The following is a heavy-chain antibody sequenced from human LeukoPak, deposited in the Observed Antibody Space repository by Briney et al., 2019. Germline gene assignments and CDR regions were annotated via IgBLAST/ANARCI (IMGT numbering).Heavy chain of an antibody. J-gene: IGHJ6*02. Sequence: SETLSLTCAVSGGSISSGGYSWSWIRQPPGKGLEWIGYIYHSGSTYYNPSLKSRVTISVDRSKNQFSLKLSSVTAADTAVYYCARSRSVSILRYSTSPDGDYYGMDVWGQGTTVTVSS. CDR2: IYHSGST. CDR1: GGSISSGGYS. V-gene: IGHV4-30-2*01. D-gene: IGHD6-6*01. CDR3: ARSRSVSILRYSTSPDGDYYGMDV.